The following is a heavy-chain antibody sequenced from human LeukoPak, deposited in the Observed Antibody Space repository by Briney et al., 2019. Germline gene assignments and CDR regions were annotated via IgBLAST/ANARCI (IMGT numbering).Heavy chain of an antibody. CDR3: ARSPDILTGENFDY. CDR1: GYTFTGYC. V-gene: IGHV1-2*02. D-gene: IGHD3-9*01. CDR2: INLNSGGT. Sequence: ASVKVSCKASGYTFTGYCIHWVRQAPGQGLEWMGWINLNSGGTNYAQKFQGRVTMTRDTSISTAYMELSRLRSGDTAVYYCARSPDILTGENFDYWGQGKVVTVSS. J-gene: IGHJ4*02.